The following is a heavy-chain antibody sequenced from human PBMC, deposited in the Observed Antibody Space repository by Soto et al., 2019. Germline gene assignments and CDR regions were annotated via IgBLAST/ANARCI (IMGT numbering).Heavy chain of an antibody. J-gene: IGHJ4*02. D-gene: IGHD5-12*01. Sequence: SVKVSCKASGGTFSSYAISWVRQAPGQGLEWMGGIIPIFGTANYAQKFQGRVTITADESTSTAYMELSSLRSEDTAVYYCARGVGYSGYDPLLPDYWGQGTLVTVAS. CDR1: GGTFSSYA. CDR3: ARGVGYSGYDPLLPDY. V-gene: IGHV1-69*13. CDR2: IIPIFGTA.